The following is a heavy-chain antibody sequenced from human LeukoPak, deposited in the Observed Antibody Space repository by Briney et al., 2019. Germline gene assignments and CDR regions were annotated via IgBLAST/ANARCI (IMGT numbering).Heavy chain of an antibody. D-gene: IGHD4-23*01. Sequence: SVKVSCKASGGTFSSYAISWVRQAPGQGLEWMGRIIPIFCTANYAQKFQGRVTITTDESTRSAYMELSSPRSEDTAVYYCASESPGGNGWFDPWGQGTLVTVSS. V-gene: IGHV1-69*05. CDR1: GGTFSSYA. J-gene: IGHJ5*02. CDR3: ASESPGGNGWFDP. CDR2: IIPIFCTA.